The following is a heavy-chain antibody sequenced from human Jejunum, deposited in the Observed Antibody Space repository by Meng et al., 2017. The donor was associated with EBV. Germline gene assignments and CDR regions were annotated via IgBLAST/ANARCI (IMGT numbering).Heavy chain of an antibody. CDR1: GYTFSRYA. CDR3: ASDISTATFGY. V-gene: IGHV7-4-1*02. J-gene: IGHJ4*02. Sequence: QVLLVQSGSELKKPGASVKVSCKASGYTFSRYAMNWVRQAPGQGLEWMGWINTRTGNPAYAQGFTGRFVFSLDTSVSTAYLQISSLKAEDTAAYYCASDISTATFGYWGQGTLVTVSS. CDR2: INTRTGNP. D-gene: IGHD2-21*02.